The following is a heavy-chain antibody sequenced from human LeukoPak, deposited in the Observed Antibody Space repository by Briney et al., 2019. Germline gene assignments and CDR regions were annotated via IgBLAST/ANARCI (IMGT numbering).Heavy chain of an antibody. V-gene: IGHV3-53*01. Sequence: SGGSTYYADSVKGRFTISRDNSKNTLYLQMNSLRAEDTAVYYCARHGFKWLPDYWGQGALVTVSS. J-gene: IGHJ4*02. D-gene: IGHD5-12*01. CDR2: SGGST. CDR3: ARHGFKWLPDY.